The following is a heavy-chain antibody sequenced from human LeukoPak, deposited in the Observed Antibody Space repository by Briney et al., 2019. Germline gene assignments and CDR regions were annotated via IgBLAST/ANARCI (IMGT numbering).Heavy chain of an antibody. CDR3: ARDERGYYYSGAFFGAIDF. CDR2: LWYDGSNK. J-gene: IGHJ4*02. CDR1: GFTFNSYA. V-gene: IGHV3-33*01. D-gene: IGHD3-22*01. Sequence: PGGSLRLSCAAPGFTFNSYAMHWVRQAPGKGLEWVAFLWYDGSNKYYADSVKGRFTASRDNSKNTVYLQMNSLRAEDTAVYYCARDERGYYYSGAFFGAIDFWGQGTLVTVSS.